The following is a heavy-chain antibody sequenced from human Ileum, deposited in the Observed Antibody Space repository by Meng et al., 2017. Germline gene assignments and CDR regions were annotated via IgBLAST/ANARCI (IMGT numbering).Heavy chain of an antibody. CDR1: GFTFSDYY. CDR3: ARDGYSSGWYVFYYYYGMDV. Sequence: GGSLRLSCAASGFTFSDYYMSWIRQAPGKGLEWVSYISSSGSTIYYADSVKGRFTISRDNAKNSLYLQMNSLRAEDTAVYYCARDGYSSGWYVFYYYYGMDVWGQGTTVTVSS. D-gene: IGHD6-19*01. CDR2: ISSSGSTI. V-gene: IGHV3-11*01. J-gene: IGHJ6*02.